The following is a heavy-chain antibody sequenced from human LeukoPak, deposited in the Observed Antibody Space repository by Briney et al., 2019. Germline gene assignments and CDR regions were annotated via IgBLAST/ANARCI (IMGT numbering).Heavy chain of an antibody. CDR2: IHYSGSGST. Sequence: SETLSLTCSVSGGSISSYYWSSIRQPPGKGLEWIGYIHYSGSGSTNYNPSLKSRVTISVDTSKNQFSLKLFSVTAADTAVYYCARGSANRNGNWFDPWGQGTLVTVSS. V-gene: IGHV4-59*01. D-gene: IGHD1-1*01. J-gene: IGHJ5*02. CDR3: ARGSANRNGNWFDP. CDR1: GGSISSYY.